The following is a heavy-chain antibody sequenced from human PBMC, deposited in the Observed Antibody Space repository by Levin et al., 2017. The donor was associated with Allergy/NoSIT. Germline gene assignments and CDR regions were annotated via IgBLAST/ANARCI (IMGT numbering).Heavy chain of an antibody. CDR3: AKDRLGIYGDYEDPTLYYYYGMDV. D-gene: IGHD4-17*01. CDR2: ISYDGSNK. V-gene: IGHV3-30*18. J-gene: IGHJ6*02. CDR1: GFTFSSYG. Sequence: GGSLRLSCAASGFTFSSYGMHWVRQAPGKGLEWVAVISYDGSNKYYADSVKGRFTISRDNSKNTLYLQMNSLRAEDTAVYYCAKDRLGIYGDYEDPTLYYYYGMDVWGQGTTVTVSS.